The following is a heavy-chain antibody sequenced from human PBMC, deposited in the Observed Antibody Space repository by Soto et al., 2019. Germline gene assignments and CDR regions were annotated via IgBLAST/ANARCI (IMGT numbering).Heavy chain of an antibody. J-gene: IGHJ4*02. CDR1: GVTFNAHA. CDR3: ARDWAGTYHFWSSLPFEY. V-gene: IGHV3-30*16. Sequence: GCPLSLSCAASGVTFNAHAMHCVRQAPGEGLDGVTIISVHGQNTYYGDSVKGRFTTFLDNLNITLFLLINSLRSDDLLIYYCARDWAGTYHFWSSLPFEYWDQGALETVSS. CDR2: ISVHGQNT. D-gene: IGHD3-3*01.